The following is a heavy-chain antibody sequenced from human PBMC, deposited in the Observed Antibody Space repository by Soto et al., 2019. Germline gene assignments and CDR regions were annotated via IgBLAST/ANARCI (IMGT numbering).Heavy chain of an antibody. CDR3: ARSTYYYDSSGQGFDY. J-gene: IGHJ4*02. CDR1: GGSISSGDYY. D-gene: IGHD3-22*01. V-gene: IGHV4-30-4*01. CDR2: IYYSGST. Sequence: PSETLYLPCTVSGGSISSGDYYWRWIRQPQGKGLEWIGYIYYSGSTYYNPSLKSRVTISVDTSKNQFSLKLSSVTAADTAVYYCARSTYYYDSSGQGFDYWGQGTLVTVSS.